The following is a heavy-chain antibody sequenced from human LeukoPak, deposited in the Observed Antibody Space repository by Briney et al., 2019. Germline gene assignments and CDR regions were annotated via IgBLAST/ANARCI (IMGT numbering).Heavy chain of an antibody. CDR1: GFTVSSNY. CDR2: IYSGGST. Sequence: GGSLRLSCAASGFTVSSNYMSWVRQAPGKGLEWVSVIYSGGSTYYADSVKGRFTISRHNSKNTLYLQMNSLRAEDTAVYYCAKRAIGGATFFDYWGQGTLVTVSS. CDR3: AKRAIGGATFFDY. J-gene: IGHJ4*02. D-gene: IGHD1-26*01. V-gene: IGHV3-53*01.